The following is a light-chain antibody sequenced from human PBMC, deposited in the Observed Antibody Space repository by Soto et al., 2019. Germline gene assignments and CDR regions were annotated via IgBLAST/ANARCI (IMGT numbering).Light chain of an antibody. CDR1: QSLLHNNGDNY. J-gene: IGKJ1*01. Sequence: IVLTQSPLSLPVTPGESASFSCRSSQSLLHNNGDNYLNWYLQKPGQSPRLLIYLGSNRASGVPDRFSGSGSGTEFTLTISSLQSEDFAVYYCQQYNNWPWTFGQGTKV. CDR2: LGS. CDR3: QQYNNWPWT. V-gene: IGKV2-28*01.